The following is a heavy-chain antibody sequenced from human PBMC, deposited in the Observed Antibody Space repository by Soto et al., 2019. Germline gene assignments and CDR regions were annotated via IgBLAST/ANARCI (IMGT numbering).Heavy chain of an antibody. CDR3: ARVIGEVYYGSGSSTYYMDV. V-gene: IGHV4-31*03. CDR1: GGSISSGGYY. J-gene: IGHJ6*03. D-gene: IGHD3-10*01. CDR2: IYYSGST. Sequence: SETLSLTCTVSGGSISSGGYYWSWIRQHPGKGLEWIGYIYYSGSTYYNPSLKSRVTISVDTSKNQFSLKLSSVTAADTAVYYCARVIGEVYYGSGSSTYYMDVWGKGTTVTVSS.